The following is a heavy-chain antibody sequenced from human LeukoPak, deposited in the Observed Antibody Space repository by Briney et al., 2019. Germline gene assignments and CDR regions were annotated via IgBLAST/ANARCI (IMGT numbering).Heavy chain of an antibody. CDR3: ARGTRSVVVVPAASLDY. CDR1: GYTFTGYY. Sequence: GESLKISCKASGYTFTGYYIHWVRQTPGQGLEWMGWINPNSGGTNYAQNFQGWVSMTRDTSISTAYMELSRLRSDDTAVYYCARGTRSVVVVPAASLDYWGQGTLVTVSS. V-gene: IGHV1-2*04. CDR2: INPNSGGT. D-gene: IGHD2-2*01. J-gene: IGHJ4*02.